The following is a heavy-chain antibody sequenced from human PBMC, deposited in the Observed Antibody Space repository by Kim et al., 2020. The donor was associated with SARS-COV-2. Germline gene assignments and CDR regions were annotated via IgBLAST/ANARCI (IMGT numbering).Heavy chain of an antibody. CDR1: GFTFRIYS. CDR3: ARDFPTMDY. Sequence: GGSLRLSCAASGFTFRIYSMNWVRQASGRGLEWISYISYDSSNIYYADSVKGRFTISRDNAKGSLYLQMNSLSDEDTALYYCARDFPTMDYWGQGTLVSV. J-gene: IGHJ4*02. V-gene: IGHV3-48*02. CDR2: ISYDSSNI.